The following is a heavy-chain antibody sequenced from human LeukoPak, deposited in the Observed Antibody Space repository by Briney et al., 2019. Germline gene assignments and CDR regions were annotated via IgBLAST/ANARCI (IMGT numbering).Heavy chain of an antibody. J-gene: IGHJ6*03. CDR2: ISSSSSYI. CDR3: ARDTYYYGSGSYLFSDYYYHYYMDV. CDR1: GFNVSSNY. D-gene: IGHD3-10*01. Sequence: GGSLRLSCAASGFNVSSNYMNWVRQAPGKGLEWVSSISSSSSYIYYADSVKGRFTISRDNAKNSLYLQMNSLRAEDTAVYYCARDTYYYGSGSYLFSDYYYHYYMDVWGKGTTVTVSS. V-gene: IGHV3-21*01.